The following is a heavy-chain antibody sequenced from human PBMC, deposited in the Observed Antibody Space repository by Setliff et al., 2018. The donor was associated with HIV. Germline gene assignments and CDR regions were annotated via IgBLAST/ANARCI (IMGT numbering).Heavy chain of an antibody. D-gene: IGHD2-2*01. V-gene: IGHV5-51*01. CDR1: GCSFTNYW. CDR3: ARQPGRAAMGRENYYYYYMDV. Sequence: PGESLTISCTGSGCSFTNYWIGWVRQMPGKGLEWMGIIFPGDSDTRYSPSFQGQVTISADTSISTVYLQWRSLKASDTAMYYCARQPGRAAMGRENYYYYYMDVWGKGTTVTVSS. CDR2: IFPGDSDT. J-gene: IGHJ6*03.